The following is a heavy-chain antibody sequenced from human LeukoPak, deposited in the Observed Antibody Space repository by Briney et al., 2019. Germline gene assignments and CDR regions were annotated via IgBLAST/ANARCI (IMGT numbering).Heavy chain of an antibody. V-gene: IGHV3-23*01. CDR1: GFTFSYYW. CDR2: ISGSGGST. CDR3: AQKYSGSYYSYFDY. D-gene: IGHD1-26*01. Sequence: GGSLRLSCAASGFTFSYYWMHWVRQAPGKGLEWVSAISGSGGSTYYADSVKGRFTISRDNSKNTLYLQMNSLRAEDTAVYYCAQKYSGSYYSYFDYWGQGTLVTVSS. J-gene: IGHJ4*02.